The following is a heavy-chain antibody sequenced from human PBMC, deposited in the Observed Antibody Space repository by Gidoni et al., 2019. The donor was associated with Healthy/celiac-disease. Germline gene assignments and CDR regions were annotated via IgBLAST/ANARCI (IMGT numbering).Heavy chain of an antibody. CDR2: ISGSGGSR. CDR1: GVTFSSDA. J-gene: IGHJ4*02. CDR3: AKAYTAMVENPFDY. Sequence: VRLLESGGGLVQPGGSLRLSCAASGVTFSSDAMNWVRQAPGKGLVWVSAISGSGGSRYCADSVKGRFTISRDNSKNTLYLQMNSLRAEDTAVYYCAKAYTAMVENPFDYWGQGTLVTVSS. D-gene: IGHD5-18*01. V-gene: IGHV3-23*01.